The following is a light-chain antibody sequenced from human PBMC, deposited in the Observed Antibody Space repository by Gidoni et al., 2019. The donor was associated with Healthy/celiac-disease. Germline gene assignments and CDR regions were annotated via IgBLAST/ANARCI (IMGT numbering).Light chain of an antibody. V-gene: IGKV1-33*01. CDR3: QQYDNLLRLT. J-gene: IGKJ4*01. Sequence: DIQMTQSPSSLSASVGDRVTITCQASQDISNYLNWYQQKPGKAPKLLIYDASNLETGVPSRFSGSGSGTDFTFTISSLQPEDIATYYCQQYDNLLRLTFGEGTKVEIK. CDR2: DAS. CDR1: QDISNY.